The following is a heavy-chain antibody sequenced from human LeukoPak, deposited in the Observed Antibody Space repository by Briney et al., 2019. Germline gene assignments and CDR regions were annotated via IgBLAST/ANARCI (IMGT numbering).Heavy chain of an antibody. J-gene: IGHJ4*02. Sequence: PSETLSLTCAVYGGSFSGYYWSWIRQPPGKGLEWIGEINHSGSTNYNPSLKSRVTISVDTSKNQFSLELSSVTAADTAVYYCARGLAAAGKHDYWGQGTLVTVSS. CDR3: ARGLAAAGKHDY. CDR2: INHSGST. CDR1: GGSFSGYY. V-gene: IGHV4-34*01. D-gene: IGHD6-13*01.